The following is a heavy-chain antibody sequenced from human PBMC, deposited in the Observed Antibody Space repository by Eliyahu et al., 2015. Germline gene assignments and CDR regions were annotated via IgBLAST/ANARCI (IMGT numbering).Heavy chain of an antibody. J-gene: IGHJ4*02. V-gene: IGHV3-74*01. D-gene: IGHD3-10*01. Sequence: EVQLVESGGVIIQPGGSLRLSCAASGFTFSTYWMHWVRQAPGKGLVWVSRINSDGTNTGHADSVKGRFTISRDNAKSTLYLQMNSLRAEDTSVYYCVRALLSPVEYWGQGTLVTVSS. CDR3: VRALLSPVEY. CDR2: INSDGTNT. CDR1: GFTFSTYW.